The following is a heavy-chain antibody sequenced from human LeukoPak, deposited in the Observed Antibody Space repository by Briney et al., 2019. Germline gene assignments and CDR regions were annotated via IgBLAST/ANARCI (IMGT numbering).Heavy chain of an antibody. J-gene: IGHJ4*02. CDR2: ISGSGGTV. Sequence: PGGSLRLSCAASEFIFSNYYMMCIRQAPGKGLEWISYISGSGGTVYYADSVKGRFTISRDNAKKYLYLQMNSVRAEDTAVYHCATGGPHFYGSGTYYNLKSGDYWGQGILVTVSA. D-gene: IGHD3-10*01. V-gene: IGHV3-11*01. CDR1: EFIFSNYY. CDR3: ATGGPHFYGSGTYYNLKSGDY.